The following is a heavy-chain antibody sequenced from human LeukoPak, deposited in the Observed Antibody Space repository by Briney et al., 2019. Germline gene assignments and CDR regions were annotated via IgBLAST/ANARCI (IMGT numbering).Heavy chain of an antibody. J-gene: IGHJ4*02. CDR3: ARLTAAAVPDY. Sequence: SETLSLTCAVYGGSFSGYYWSWIRQPPGKGLEWIGEINHSGSTNYNPSLKSRVTISVDTSKNQFSLKLSSVTAADTAVYYCARLTAAAVPDYWGQGTLVTVSS. D-gene: IGHD6-13*01. CDR2: INHSGST. V-gene: IGHV4-34*01. CDR1: GGSFSGYY.